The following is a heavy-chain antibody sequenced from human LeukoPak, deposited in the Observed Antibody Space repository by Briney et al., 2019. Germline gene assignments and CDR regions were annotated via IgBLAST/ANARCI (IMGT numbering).Heavy chain of an antibody. D-gene: IGHD2-2*01. J-gene: IGHJ4*02. CDR2: ISSGREVT. Sequence: GGSLRLFCAASGFTFSAYSMSWIRQAPGKGLEWVSYISSGREVTLYADSVKGRFTISRDNAKSSLYLRMNSLTAEDTAVYYCVGPPCLRGGYCSTHSWGQGTLVTVDS. CDR3: VGPPCLRGGYCSTHS. V-gene: IGHV3-11*03. CDR1: GFTFSAYS.